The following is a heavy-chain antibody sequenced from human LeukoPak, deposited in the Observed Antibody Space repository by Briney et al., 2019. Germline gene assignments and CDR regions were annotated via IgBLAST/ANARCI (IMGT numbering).Heavy chain of an antibody. CDR2: INYRGTT. Sequence: SETLSLTCTVSGGSISTYYWSWIRQPPGKALEWIAYINYRGTTDSNPSLKSRVTISVDTSKSQLSLKLSSVTAADTAVYYCARHESAWRGAFDIWGQGTMVTVSS. V-gene: IGHV4-59*08. CDR3: ARHESAWRGAFDI. D-gene: IGHD3-3*01. J-gene: IGHJ3*02. CDR1: GGSISTYY.